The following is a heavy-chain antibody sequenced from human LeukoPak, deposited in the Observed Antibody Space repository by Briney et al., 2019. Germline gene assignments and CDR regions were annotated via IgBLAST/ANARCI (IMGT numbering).Heavy chain of an antibody. CDR2: INPNSGGT. V-gene: IGHV1-2*06. J-gene: IGHJ4*02. CDR1: GYTFTGYY. Sequence: ASVKVSCKASGYTFTGYYMHWVRQAPGQGLEWMGRINPNSGGTNHAQKFQGRVTMTRDTSISTAYMELSRLRSDDTAVYYCARVRPPSRYFDYWGQGTLVTVSS. CDR3: ARVRPPSRYFDY.